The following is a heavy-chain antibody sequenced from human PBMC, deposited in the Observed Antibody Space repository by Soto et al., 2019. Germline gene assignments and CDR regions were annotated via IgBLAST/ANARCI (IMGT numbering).Heavy chain of an antibody. CDR1: GFTFSSYG. Sequence: QVQLVESGGGVVQPGRSLRLSCAASGFTFSSYGMHWVRQAPGKGLEWVAVISYDGSNKYYADSVKGRFTISRDNSKNTLYLQMNSLRAADTDVYYCAKDGPGPFDYWGQGTLVTVSS. CDR3: AKDGPGPFDY. V-gene: IGHV3-30*18. D-gene: IGHD3-10*01. J-gene: IGHJ4*02. CDR2: ISYDGSNK.